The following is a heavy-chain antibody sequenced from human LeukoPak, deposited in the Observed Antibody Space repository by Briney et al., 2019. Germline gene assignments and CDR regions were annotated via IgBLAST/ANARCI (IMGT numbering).Heavy chain of an antibody. CDR1: GGSISSYY. J-gene: IGHJ5*02. CDR2: IYTSEST. D-gene: IGHD6-13*01. Sequence: SETLSLTCTVSGGSISSYYWSWIRQPAGKGLEWIGRIYTSESTNYNPSLKSRVTMSVDTSKNQFSLKLSSVTAADTAVYYCARASGSSWYNWFDPWGQGTLVTVSS. CDR3: ARASGSSWYNWFDP. V-gene: IGHV4-4*07.